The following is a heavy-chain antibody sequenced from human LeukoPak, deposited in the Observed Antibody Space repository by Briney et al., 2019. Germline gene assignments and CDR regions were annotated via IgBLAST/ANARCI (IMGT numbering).Heavy chain of an antibody. CDR3: ARGLRNDDFWSGSRGYYYYMDV. D-gene: IGHD3-3*01. Sequence: ASVKVSCKASGYTFTSYDINWVRQATGQGLEWMGWMNPNSGNTGYAQKFRGRVTITRNTSISTAYMELSSLRSEDTAVYYCARGLRNDDFWSGSRGYYYYMDVWGKGTTVTVSS. V-gene: IGHV1-8*01. CDR2: MNPNSGNT. J-gene: IGHJ6*03. CDR1: GYTFTSYD.